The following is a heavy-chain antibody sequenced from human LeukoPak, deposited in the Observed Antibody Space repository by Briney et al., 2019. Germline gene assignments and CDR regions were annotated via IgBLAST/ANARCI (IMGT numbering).Heavy chain of an antibody. CDR3: ARAWGPGYSSSWYLFAHQFDP. J-gene: IGHJ5*02. CDR1: GGSISSGSYY. CDR2: IYTSGST. D-gene: IGHD6-13*01. V-gene: IGHV4-61*02. Sequence: PSQSLSLTCTVSGGSISSGSYYWSWIRQPAGKGLEWIGRIYTSGSTNYNPSLKSRVTISVDTSKNQFSLKLSSVTAADTAVYYCARAWGPGYSSSWYLFAHQFDPWGQGTLVTVSS.